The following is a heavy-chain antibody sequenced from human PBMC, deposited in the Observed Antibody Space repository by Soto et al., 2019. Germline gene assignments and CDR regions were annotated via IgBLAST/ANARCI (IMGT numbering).Heavy chain of an antibody. D-gene: IGHD3-10*02. J-gene: IGHJ5*01. CDR3: ASMIGDPVLNFDS. CDR2: IFYSGST. V-gene: IGHV4-59*01. Sequence: QVQLQESGPGLVKPSETLTLTCTVSGGSISSYYWSWIRQPPGKGLEWIGFIFYSGSTSYNPSLKRRVTISIDTSEYQFSLKLNSVTAADTAVYYCASMIGDPVLNFDSWGQGTLVALSS. CDR1: GGSISSYY.